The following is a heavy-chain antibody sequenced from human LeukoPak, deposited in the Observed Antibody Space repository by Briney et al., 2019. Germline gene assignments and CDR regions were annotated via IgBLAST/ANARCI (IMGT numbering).Heavy chain of an antibody. CDR2: IKQDGSEK. D-gene: IGHD6-19*01. CDR1: GFTFNTYW. CDR3: AKDQISGWYDYYFDY. Sequence: GGSLRLSCAASGFTFNTYWMSWVRQAPGKGLEWVANIKQDGSEKYYVDSVKGRFTISRDNSKNTLYLQMNSLRAEDTAVYYCAKDQISGWYDYYFDYWGQGTLVTVSS. J-gene: IGHJ4*02. V-gene: IGHV3-7*01.